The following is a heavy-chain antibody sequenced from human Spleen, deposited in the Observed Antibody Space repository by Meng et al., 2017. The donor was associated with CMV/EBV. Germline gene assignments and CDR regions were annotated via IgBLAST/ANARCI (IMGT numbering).Heavy chain of an antibody. D-gene: IGHD6-13*01. CDR1: GGSFSGYY. Sequence: SETLSLTCAVYGGSFSGYYLSWIRQPPGKGLEWIGTSHYTGFTYYNSSLTSRVTISMDTSKNQVSLSLTPVTAADTAIYYCARLQRGSLDSWGQGTLVTVSS. V-gene: IGHV4-34*01. CDR3: ARLQRGSLDS. CDR2: SHYTGFT. J-gene: IGHJ4*02.